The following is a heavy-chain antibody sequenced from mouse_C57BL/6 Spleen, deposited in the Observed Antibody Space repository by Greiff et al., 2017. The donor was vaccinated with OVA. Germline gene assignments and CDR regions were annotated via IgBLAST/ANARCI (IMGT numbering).Heavy chain of an antibody. D-gene: IGHD3-2*02. Sequence: QVQLQQPGAELVKPGASVKMSCKASGYTFTSYWITWVKQRPGQGLEWIGDIYPGSGSPNSTEKFKSKSTLTVDTYTITAYMKLSSLTSETSSVYYCARHSSGDFDYWGQGTTLTVSS. V-gene: IGHV1-55*01. J-gene: IGHJ2*01. CDR3: ARHSSGDFDY. CDR2: IYPGSGSP. CDR1: GYTFTSYW.